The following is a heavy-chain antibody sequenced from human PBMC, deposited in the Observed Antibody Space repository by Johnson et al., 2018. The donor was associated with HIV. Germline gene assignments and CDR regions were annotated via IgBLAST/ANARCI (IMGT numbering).Heavy chain of an antibody. Sequence: VQLVESGGGVVRPGGSLRLSCATSGFTFDNYVMNWVRQAPGKGLEWVSVIYSGGSTYYADSVKGRFTISRDNTKNTLYLQMNSLRAEDTAVYYCTSSPHAFDIWGQGTMVTVSS. CDR3: TSSPHAFDI. CDR1: GFTFDNYV. J-gene: IGHJ3*02. CDR2: IYSGGST. V-gene: IGHV3-66*02.